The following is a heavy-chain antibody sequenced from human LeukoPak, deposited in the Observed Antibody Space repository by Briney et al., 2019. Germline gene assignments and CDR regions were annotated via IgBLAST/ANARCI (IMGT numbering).Heavy chain of an antibody. V-gene: IGHV4-38-2*02. D-gene: IGHD3-10*01. CDR3: ATKVSHYYGSGSYPNWFDP. J-gene: IGHJ5*02. CDR2: IYHSGST. CDR1: GYSISSGYY. Sequence: PSETLSLTCTVSGYSISSGYYWGWIRQPPGKGLEWIGSIYHSGSTYYNPSLKSRVTISVDTSKNQFSLKLSSVTAADTAVYYCATKVSHYYGSGSYPNWFDPWGQGTLVTVSS.